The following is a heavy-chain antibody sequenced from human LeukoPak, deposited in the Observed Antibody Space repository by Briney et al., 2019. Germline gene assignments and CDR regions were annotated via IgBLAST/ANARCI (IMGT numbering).Heavy chain of an antibody. Sequence: ASVKVSCKASGYTFTSYGISWVRQAPGQGLEWMGWISAYNGNTNYAQKLQGRVTMTTDTPTSTAYMELRSLRSDDTAVYYCARDMDWDIVVVPAATGYYYYGMDVWGQGTTVTVSS. V-gene: IGHV1-18*01. D-gene: IGHD2-2*01. J-gene: IGHJ6*02. CDR3: ARDMDWDIVVVPAATGYYYYGMDV. CDR1: GYTFTSYG. CDR2: ISAYNGNT.